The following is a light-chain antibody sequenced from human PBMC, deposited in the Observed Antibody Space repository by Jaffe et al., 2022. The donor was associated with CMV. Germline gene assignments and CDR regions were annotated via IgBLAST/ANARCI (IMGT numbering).Light chain of an antibody. J-gene: IGLJ3*02. V-gene: IGLV3-21*04. CDR3: QVWDRISDHRV. CDR1: TTGTTS. CDR2: YDT. Sequence: SEVLTQPPSVSVAPGKTATISCDVNTTGTTSVHWYQQKTGQAPVLVIGYDTDRPSRIPERFSGFNSGSTATLIISRVEAGDEADYYCQVWDRISDHRVFGGGTKLTVL.